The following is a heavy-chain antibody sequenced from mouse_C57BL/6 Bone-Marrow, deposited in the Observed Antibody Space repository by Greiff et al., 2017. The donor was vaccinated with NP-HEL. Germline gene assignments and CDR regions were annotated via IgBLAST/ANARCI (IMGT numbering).Heavy chain of an antibody. D-gene: IGHD1-1*01. CDR2: IDPSDSET. J-gene: IGHJ1*03. Sequence: QVQLQQPGAELVRPGSSVKLSCKASGYTFTSYWMHWVKQRPIQGLEWIGNIDPSDSETHYNQKFKDKATLTVDKSSSTAYMQLSSLTSEDSAVYYCARMGYGSSYWYLDVWGTGTTVTVSS. CDR3: ARMGYGSSYWYLDV. V-gene: IGHV1-52*01. CDR1: GYTFTSYW.